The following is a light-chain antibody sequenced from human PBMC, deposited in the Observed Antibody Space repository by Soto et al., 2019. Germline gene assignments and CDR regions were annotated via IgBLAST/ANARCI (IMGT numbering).Light chain of an antibody. Sequence: QSVLTQPASVSGSPGQSITISCTGTSSNVGTYNLLSWYQQHPGKAPKLIIYEGLKRPSGISSRFSGSKSGNTASLTISGLQTEDESDYYCCSYAGNSTFVFGTGTKLTVL. J-gene: IGLJ1*01. CDR1: SSNVGTYNL. CDR2: EGL. V-gene: IGLV2-23*01. CDR3: CSYAGNSTFV.